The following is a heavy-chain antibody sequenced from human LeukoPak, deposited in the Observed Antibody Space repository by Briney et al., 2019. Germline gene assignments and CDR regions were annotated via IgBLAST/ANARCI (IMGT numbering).Heavy chain of an antibody. CDR2: ISAYNGNT. CDR3: AREWRSGSDNDY. Sequence: ASVKVSCKASGYTFTSYGISWVRQAPGQGLEWMGWISAYNGNTNYAQKLQGRVTMTTDTSTSTAYMELRSLRSEDTAVYYCAREWRSGSDNDYWGQGTLVTVSS. CDR1: GYTFTSYG. D-gene: IGHD3-10*01. V-gene: IGHV1-18*01. J-gene: IGHJ4*02.